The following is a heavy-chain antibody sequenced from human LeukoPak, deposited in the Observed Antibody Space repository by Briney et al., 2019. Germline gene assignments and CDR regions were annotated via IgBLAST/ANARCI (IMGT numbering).Heavy chain of an antibody. J-gene: IGHJ4*02. V-gene: IGHV1-2*02. CDR3: ARSAVPELFDY. CDR2: INPNSGGT. CDR1: VYTFTLYY. D-gene: IGHD1-14*01. Sequence: ASLRVSSTPSVYTFTLYYMHCVRQAPGQEDKWMGWINPNSGGTNYAQKFQGRVTMTRDTSISTAYMELSRLRSDDTAVYYCARSAVPELFDYWGQGTLVTVSS.